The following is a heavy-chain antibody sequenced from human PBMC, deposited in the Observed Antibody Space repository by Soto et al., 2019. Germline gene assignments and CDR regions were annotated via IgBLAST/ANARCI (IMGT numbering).Heavy chain of an antibody. CDR3: TTERDY. Sequence: EVQLVESRGGLVQIGGSLKLSCATSGLNFSGSAMHWARQASGKGLEWVGRIRSRPHNYATTYAASVEGRFTISRDDSKNTVYLQMNGLKTDDTAMYYCTTERDYWGRGTLVTVSS. CDR2: IRSRPHNYAT. CDR1: GLNFSGSA. V-gene: IGHV3-73*02. J-gene: IGHJ4*02.